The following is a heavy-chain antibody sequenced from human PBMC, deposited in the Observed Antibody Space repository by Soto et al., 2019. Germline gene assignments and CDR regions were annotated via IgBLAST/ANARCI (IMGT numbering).Heavy chain of an antibody. Sequence: QVQLVESGGGVVQPGRSLRLSCAASGFTFSSYGMHWVRQAPGKGLEWVAVISYDGSNKFYTDSVKGRFTISRDNSKNTLFLHMNSLGAEDTAVYYCAKDPPWRRYRSGSYRPPYYFDSWGQGTLVTVSS. CDR1: GFTFSSYG. V-gene: IGHV3-30*18. J-gene: IGHJ4*02. CDR2: ISYDGSNK. CDR3: AKDPPWRRYRSGSYRPPYYFDS. D-gene: IGHD3-10*01.